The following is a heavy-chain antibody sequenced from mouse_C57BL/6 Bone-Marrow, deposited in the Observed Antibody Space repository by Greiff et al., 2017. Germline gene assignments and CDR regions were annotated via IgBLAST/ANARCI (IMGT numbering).Heavy chain of an antibody. V-gene: IGHV1-26*01. Sequence: EVQLQQSGPELVKPGASVKISCKASGYTFTDYYMNWVKQSHGKSLEWIGDINPNNGGTSYNQKFKGKATLTVDKSSSTAYMELRSLTSEDSAVYYCARYNYDYYAMDYWGLGTSVTVSS. CDR2: INPNNGGT. CDR3: ARYNYDYYAMDY. CDR1: GYTFTDYY. J-gene: IGHJ4*01. D-gene: IGHD1-1*01.